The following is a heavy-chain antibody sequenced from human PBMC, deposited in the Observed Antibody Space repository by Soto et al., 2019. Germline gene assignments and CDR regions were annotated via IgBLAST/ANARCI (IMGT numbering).Heavy chain of an antibody. J-gene: IGHJ4*02. CDR3: SANMVRGPNDY. CDR2: ISGSGGST. Sequence: PGGSLRLSCAASGFSFSSYAMSGVRQAPGKGLEWVSAISGSGGSTYYADSVKGRFTISRDNSKNTLYLQMNSLRAEDTAVYYCSANMVRGPNDYWGQGTLVTVSS. D-gene: IGHD3-10*01. CDR1: GFSFSSYA. V-gene: IGHV3-23*01.